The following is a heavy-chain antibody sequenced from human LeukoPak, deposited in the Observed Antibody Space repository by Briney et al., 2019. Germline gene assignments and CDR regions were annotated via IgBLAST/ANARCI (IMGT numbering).Heavy chain of an antibody. V-gene: IGHV3-74*01. D-gene: IGHD3-22*01. J-gene: IGHJ3*02. CDR3: ARDDPIEPYDSSGEHAFDI. Sequence: PGGSLRLSCAASGFTFSSYWMHWVRQAPGKGLVWVSRINSDGSSTSYADSVKGRFTISRDNAKNTLYLQMNSLRAEDTAVYYCARDDPIEPYDSSGEHAFDIWGQGTMVTVSS. CDR2: INSDGSST. CDR1: GFTFSSYW.